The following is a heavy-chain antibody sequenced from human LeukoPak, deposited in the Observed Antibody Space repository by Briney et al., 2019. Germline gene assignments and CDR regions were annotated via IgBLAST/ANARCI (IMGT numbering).Heavy chain of an antibody. CDR1: GFTFSTYT. Sequence: GGSLRLSCAASGFTFSTYTMYWVRHPPGKRLEWVSIIGSSGGGIHYADSGKGRFTISRDNSKNALYLQMNSLRVEDTAVYYCAIDPNWGTHSWGQGVLVTVPS. D-gene: IGHD7-27*01. CDR2: IGSSGGGI. V-gene: IGHV3-23*01. CDR3: AIDPNWGTHS. J-gene: IGHJ4*02.